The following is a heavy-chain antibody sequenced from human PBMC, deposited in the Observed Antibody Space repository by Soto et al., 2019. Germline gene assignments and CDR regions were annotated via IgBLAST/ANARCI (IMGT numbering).Heavy chain of an antibody. CDR3: ARDEGSGSYYLDY. D-gene: IGHD1-26*01. Sequence: GGSLRLSCAASGFTFSSYGMHWVRQAPGKGLEWVAVIWYDGSNKYYADSVKGRFTISRDNSKNTLYLQMNSLRAEDTAVYYCARDEGSGSYYLDYWGQGTLVTVSS. CDR2: IWYDGSNK. J-gene: IGHJ4*02. CDR1: GFTFSSYG. V-gene: IGHV3-33*01.